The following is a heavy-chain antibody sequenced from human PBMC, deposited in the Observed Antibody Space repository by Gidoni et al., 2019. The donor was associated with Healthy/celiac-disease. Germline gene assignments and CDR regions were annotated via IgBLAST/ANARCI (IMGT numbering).Heavy chain of an antibody. CDR1: GVSFSGYY. CDR2: INHSGST. CDR3: ARGGRYGSGSYLPYNWFDP. V-gene: IGHV4-34*01. Sequence: QVQLQQWGAGLFKPSETLSLTCAVYGVSFSGYYRSWIRQPPGKGLAWIGAINHSGSTNYNPSLKSRVTISVDTSKNQFSLKLSSVTAADTAVYYCARGGRYGSGSYLPYNWFDPWGQGTLVTVSS. D-gene: IGHD3-10*01. J-gene: IGHJ5*02.